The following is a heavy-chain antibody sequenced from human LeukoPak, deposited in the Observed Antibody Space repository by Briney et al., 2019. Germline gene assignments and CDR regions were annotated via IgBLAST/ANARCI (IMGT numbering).Heavy chain of an antibody. V-gene: IGHV3-23*01. J-gene: IGHJ4*02. CDR1: GFTFSSYA. Sequence: QPGGSLRLSCAASGFTFSSYAMSWVRQAPGKGLEWVSAISGSGGSTYYADSVKGRFTISRDNSKNTLYLQMNSLRAEDTAVYYCAKDKEKNVEDDYGDYDGGDYFDYWGQGTLVTVSS. CDR3: AKDKEKNVEDDYGDYDGGDYFDY. CDR2: ISGSGGST. D-gene: IGHD4-17*01.